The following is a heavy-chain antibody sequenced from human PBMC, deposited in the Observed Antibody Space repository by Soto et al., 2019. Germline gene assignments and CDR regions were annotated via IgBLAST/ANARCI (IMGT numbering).Heavy chain of an antibody. D-gene: IGHD3-22*01. CDR2: ISSDGHHQ. V-gene: IGHV3-30*03. CDR3: SRGTYYPQSSGLHADY. J-gene: IGHJ4*02. Sequence: PGGSLRLSXATSGFSFNDFAMYRVRQAPGQGLEWVAIISSDGHHQFYLDNLRGRFTVSRDNSKNTLYLQMNSLRPEDTAVYYCSRGTYYPQSSGLHADYWGPGTVVTVSS. CDR1: GFSFNDFA.